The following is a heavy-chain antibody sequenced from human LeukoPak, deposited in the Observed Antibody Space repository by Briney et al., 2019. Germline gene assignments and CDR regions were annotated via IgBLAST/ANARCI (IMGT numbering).Heavy chain of an antibody. D-gene: IGHD3/OR15-3a*01. Sequence: GGSLRLSCAASGFTFSSYSMNWVRQAPGKGLEWVSSISSSSSYIYYADSVKGRFTISRDNAKNSLYLQMYSLRAEDTAVYYCARDQETGLGVDYWGQGTLVTVSS. CDR3: ARDQETGLGVDY. J-gene: IGHJ4*02. V-gene: IGHV3-21*01. CDR2: ISSSSSYI. CDR1: GFTFSSYS.